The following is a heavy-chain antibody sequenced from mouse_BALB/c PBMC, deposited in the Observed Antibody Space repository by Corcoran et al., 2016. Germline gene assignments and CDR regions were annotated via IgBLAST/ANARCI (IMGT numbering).Heavy chain of an antibody. CDR1: GYSITSGYY. CDR2: ISYDGSN. Sequence: DVQLQESGPGLVKPSQSLSLTCSVTGYSITSGYYWNWIRQFPGNKLEWMGYISYDGSNNYNPSLKNRISITRDTSKNQFFLKLNSVTTEDTATYYCARGGIYYDSWYFDVWGAGTTVTVSS. V-gene: IGHV3-6*02. J-gene: IGHJ1*01. CDR3: ARGGIYYDSWYFDV. D-gene: IGHD2-4*01.